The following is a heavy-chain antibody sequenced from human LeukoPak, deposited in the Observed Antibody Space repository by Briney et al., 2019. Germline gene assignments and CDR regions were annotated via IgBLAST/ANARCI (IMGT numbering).Heavy chain of an antibody. J-gene: IGHJ6*03. CDR3: ARDQRGLFQEYYYYYMDV. D-gene: IGHD5-24*01. CDR1: GYTFTGYY. Sequence: ASVKVSCKASGYTFTGYYMHWVRQAPGQGLEWMGWINPNSGGTNYAQKFQGRVTMTRDTSISTAYMELSRLRSDDTAVYYRARDQRGLFQEYYYYYMDVWGKGTTVTISS. CDR2: INPNSGGT. V-gene: IGHV1-2*02.